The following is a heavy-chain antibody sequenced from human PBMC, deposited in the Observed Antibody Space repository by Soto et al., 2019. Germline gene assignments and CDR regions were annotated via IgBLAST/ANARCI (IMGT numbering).Heavy chain of an antibody. V-gene: IGHV4-31*03. CDR2: IYYSGST. J-gene: IGHJ4*02. CDR3: ARQPESGSSWYDPIDY. CDR1: GGSISSGGYY. Sequence: QVQLQESGPGLVKPSQTLSLTCTVSGGSISSGGYYWSWIRQHPGKGLEWIGYIYYSGSTYYNPSLKSRVTISVDTYKNQFSLKLSSVTAADTAVYYCARQPESGSSWYDPIDYWGQGTLVTVSS. D-gene: IGHD6-13*01.